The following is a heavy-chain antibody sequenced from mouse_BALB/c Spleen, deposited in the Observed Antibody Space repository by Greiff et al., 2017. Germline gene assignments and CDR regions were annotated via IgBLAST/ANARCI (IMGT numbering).Heavy chain of an antibody. Sequence: EVKLVESGGGLVKPGGSLKLSCAASGFTFSSYAMSWVRQTPEKRLEWVASISSGGSTYYPDSVKGRFTISRDNARNILYLQMSSLRSEDTAMYYCARVHYYGYYFDYWGQGTTLTVSS. J-gene: IGHJ2*01. CDR1: GFTFSSYA. D-gene: IGHD1-2*01. CDR3: ARVHYYGYYFDY. V-gene: IGHV5-6-5*01. CDR2: ISSGGST.